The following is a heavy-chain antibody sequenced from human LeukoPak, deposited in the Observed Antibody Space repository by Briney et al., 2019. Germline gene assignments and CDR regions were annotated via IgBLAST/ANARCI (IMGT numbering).Heavy chain of an antibody. Sequence: PGGSLRLSCTASGFTFSSYAMGWVRQAPGKGLEWVSVISGSGGSTFYGDSVKGRFTISRDNSKNTLYLQMNSLRAEDTAVYYCAKDGVVTITFEYWGQGTLVTVPS. J-gene: IGHJ4*02. D-gene: IGHD3-16*01. CDR2: ISGSGGST. CDR1: GFTFSSYA. CDR3: AKDGVVTITFEY. V-gene: IGHV3-23*01.